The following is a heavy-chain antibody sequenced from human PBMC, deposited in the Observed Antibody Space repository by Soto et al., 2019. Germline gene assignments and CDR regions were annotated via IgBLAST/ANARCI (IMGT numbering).Heavy chain of an antibody. CDR1: GGSISSGDYY. CDR2: IYYSGST. CDR3: ARDHCNYYGMDV. J-gene: IGHJ6*02. D-gene: IGHD2-21*01. V-gene: IGHV4-30-4*01. Sequence: QVQLQESGPGLVKPSQTLSLTCTVSGGSISSGDYYWSWIRQPPGKGLEWIGYIYYSGSTYYNPSLKSRGTISVDPSKNLFPLKLSSVTAADTAVYYCARDHCNYYGMDVWGQGTTVTVSS.